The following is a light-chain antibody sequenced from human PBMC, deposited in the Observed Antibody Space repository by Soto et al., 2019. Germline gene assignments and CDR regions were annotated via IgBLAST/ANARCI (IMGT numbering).Light chain of an antibody. V-gene: IGKV3-11*01. J-gene: IGKJ5*01. CDR1: QSVSIY. Sequence: EIVLTQSPATLSLSPGERATLSCRASQSVSIYLAWYQQKPGQAPRLLVYDASSRATSIPARFSGSVSLTVFTLNISSLDPEDFEVYYCLKRSNWTPSFGQGTRLEIK. CDR3: LKRSNWTPS. CDR2: DAS.